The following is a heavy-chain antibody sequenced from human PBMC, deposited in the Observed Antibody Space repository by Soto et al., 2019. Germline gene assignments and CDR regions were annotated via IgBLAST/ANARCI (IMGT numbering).Heavy chain of an antibody. CDR1: GFTFSSYG. CDR3: AKDLPPLDY. V-gene: IGHV3-30*18. J-gene: IGHJ4*02. CDR2: ISYDGSNK. Sequence: PGGSLRLSCAASGFTFSSYGMHWVRQAPGKGLEWVAVISYDGSNKYYADSVKGRFTISRDNSKNTLYLQMNSLRAEDTAVYYCAKDLPPLDYWGQGTLVTVSS.